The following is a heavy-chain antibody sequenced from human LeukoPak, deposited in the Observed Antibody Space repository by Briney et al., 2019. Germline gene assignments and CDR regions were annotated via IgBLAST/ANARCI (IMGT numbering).Heavy chain of an antibody. Sequence: SVKVSCKASGGTFSSYAISWVRQAPGQGLEWMGGIIPIFGTANYAQKSQGRVTITTDESTSTAYMELSSLRSEDTAVYYCARGIAAAGTLPSRFDPWGQGTLVTVSS. CDR3: ARGIAAAGTLPSRFDP. J-gene: IGHJ5*02. V-gene: IGHV1-69*05. CDR2: IIPIFGTA. CDR1: GGTFSSYA. D-gene: IGHD6-13*01.